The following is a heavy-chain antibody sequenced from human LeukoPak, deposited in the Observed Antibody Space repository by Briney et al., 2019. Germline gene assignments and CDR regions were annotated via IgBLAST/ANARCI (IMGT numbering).Heavy chain of an antibody. CDR2: INWNGGST. V-gene: IGHV3-20*04. CDR3: ARDLRFGELMGRWFDP. J-gene: IGHJ5*02. CDR1: VSPFSSHW. Sequence: PGGSLRLYCAASVSPFSSHWMHWVRQAPGKVLGWVSGINWNGGSTGYADSVKDRFTISRDNAKNSLYLQMNSLRAEDTALYYCARDLRFGELMGRWFDPWGQGTLVTVSS. D-gene: IGHD3-10*01.